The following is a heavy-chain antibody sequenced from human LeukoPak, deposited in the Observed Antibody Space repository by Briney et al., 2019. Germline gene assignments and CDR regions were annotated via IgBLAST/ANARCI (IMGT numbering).Heavy chain of an antibody. J-gene: IGHJ4*02. CDR3: AKDAIPVAVTYYFDY. Sequence: GGSLRLSCEASGFTFSDPYMSWIRQAPGKGLECLSYISGSGTDINYADSVRGRFTISRDNAKNLLYLQMNDLRAEDMALYYCAKDAIPVAVTYYFDYWGQGTLVTVSS. CDR1: GFTFSDPY. D-gene: IGHD6-19*01. CDR2: ISGSGTDI. V-gene: IGHV3-11*01.